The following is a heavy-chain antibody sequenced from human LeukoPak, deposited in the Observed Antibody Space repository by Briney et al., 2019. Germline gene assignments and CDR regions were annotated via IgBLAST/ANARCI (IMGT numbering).Heavy chain of an antibody. Sequence: VTSVKVSCKASGGTFSSYAISWVRQAPGQGLEWMGGIIPIFGTANYAQKFQGRVTITADESTSTAYMELSSLRSEDTAVYYCARGDYRATMVRGVSFDYWGQGTLVTVSS. CDR3: ARGDYRATMVRGVSFDY. CDR2: IIPIFGTA. D-gene: IGHD3-10*01. CDR1: GGTFSSYA. V-gene: IGHV1-69*13. J-gene: IGHJ4*02.